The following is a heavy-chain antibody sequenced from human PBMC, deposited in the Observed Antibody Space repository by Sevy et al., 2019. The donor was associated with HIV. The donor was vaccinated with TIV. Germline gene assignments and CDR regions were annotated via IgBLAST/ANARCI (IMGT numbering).Heavy chain of an antibody. J-gene: IGHJ4*02. D-gene: IGHD5-18*01. Sequence: SETLSLTCAVYGGSFSGYYWSWIRQPPEKGLEWIGEINHSGSTNYNPSLKSRVTISVDTSKNQISLKLSSVTAADTAVYYCARNYGYSYGYGVDDWGQGTLVTVSS. CDR2: INHSGST. CDR1: GGSFSGYY. CDR3: ARNYGYSYGYGVDD. V-gene: IGHV4-34*01.